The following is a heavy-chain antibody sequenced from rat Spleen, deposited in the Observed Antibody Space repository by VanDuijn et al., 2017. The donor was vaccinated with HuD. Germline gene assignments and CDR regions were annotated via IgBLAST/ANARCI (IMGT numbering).Heavy chain of an antibody. V-gene: IGHV5-25*01. J-gene: IGHJ3*01. Sequence: EVQLVESGGGLVQPGRSLKLSCAASGFTFSNYYMAWVRQAPTKGLEWVAYISTGGDNTYYRDSVQGRFTISRDNAKSTLYLQMDSLRSEDTASYYCARHGYYDGSYWFAYWGQGTLVTVSS. CDR3: ARHGYYDGSYWFAY. CDR2: ISTGGDNT. D-gene: IGHD1-12*02. CDR1: GFTFSNYY.